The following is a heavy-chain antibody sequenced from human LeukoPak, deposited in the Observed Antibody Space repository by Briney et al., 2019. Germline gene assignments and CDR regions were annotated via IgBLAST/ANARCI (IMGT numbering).Heavy chain of an antibody. CDR2: IYPGDSDT. D-gene: IGHD6-19*01. CDR3: ARSGSGTRFDY. J-gene: IGHJ4*02. Sequence: GESLKISCKGSGYTFTRYWIGWVRQMPGKGLEWMAIIYPGDSDTRYSPSFQGQVTISVDKSISTACMQWSSLKASDTAMFYCARSGSGTRFDYWGQGTLVTVSS. CDR1: GYTFTRYW. V-gene: IGHV5-51*01.